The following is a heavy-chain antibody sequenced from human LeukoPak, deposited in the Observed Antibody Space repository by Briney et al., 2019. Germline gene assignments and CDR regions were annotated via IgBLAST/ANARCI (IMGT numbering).Heavy chain of an antibody. CDR1: GYFISSGYY. J-gene: IGHJ6*03. D-gene: IGHD2-2*01. CDR2: IYTTGST. V-gene: IGHV4-61*02. CDR3: ARSSTTDANHYYYYYMDV. Sequence: PSETLSLTCTVSGYFISSGYYWNWIRQPAGEGLEWIGRIYTTGSTNYNPSLKSRVTISVDTSKNQFSLKLSSVTAADTAVYYCARSSTTDANHYYYYYMDVWGRGTTVTVSS.